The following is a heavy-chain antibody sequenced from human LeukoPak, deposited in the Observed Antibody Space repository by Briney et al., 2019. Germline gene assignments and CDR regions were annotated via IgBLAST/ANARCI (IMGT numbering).Heavy chain of an antibody. CDR1: GGTFISYA. D-gene: IGHD4-11*01. J-gene: IGHJ6*02. V-gene: IGHV1-69*13. CDR2: IIPIFGTA. CDR3: ARVSTVTTNYYYYGMDV. Sequence: GASVKVSCKASGGTFISYAISWVRQAPGQGLEWMGGIIPIFGTANYAQKFQGRVTITADESTSTAYMELSSLRSEDTAVYYCARVSTVTTNYYYYGMDVWGQGTTVTVSS.